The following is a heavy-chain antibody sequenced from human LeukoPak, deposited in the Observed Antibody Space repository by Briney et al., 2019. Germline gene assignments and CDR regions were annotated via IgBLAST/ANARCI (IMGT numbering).Heavy chain of an antibody. CDR1: GFTFSNYA. CDR2: IYSGGST. D-gene: IGHD4-11*01. CDR3: ASTTTVTTPGAFDI. Sequence: GGSLRLSCAAPGFTFSNYAMSWVRQAPGKGLEWVSVIYSGGSTYYADSVKGRFTISRDNSKDTLYLQMNSLRAEDTAVYYCASTTTVTTPGAFDIWGQGTMVTVSS. J-gene: IGHJ3*02. V-gene: IGHV3-53*01.